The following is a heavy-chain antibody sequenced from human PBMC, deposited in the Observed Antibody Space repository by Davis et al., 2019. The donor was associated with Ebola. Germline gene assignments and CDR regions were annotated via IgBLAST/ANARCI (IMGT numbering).Heavy chain of an antibody. D-gene: IGHD3-3*02. V-gene: IGHV3-23*01. CDR1: GGSISTYY. CDR2: VSHTGGST. J-gene: IGHJ4*02. Sequence: ETLSLTCTVSGGSISTYYWSWVRQAPGKGLEWVSSVSHTGGSTYYADFVKGRFTISRDNSKDTLSLQLNSLRAEDTAVYYCAKDLFGFSANDYWGQGTLVTVSS. CDR3: AKDLFGFSANDY.